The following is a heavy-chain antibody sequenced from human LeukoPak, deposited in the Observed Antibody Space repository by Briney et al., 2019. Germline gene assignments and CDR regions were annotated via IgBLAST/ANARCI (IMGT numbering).Heavy chain of an antibody. CDR2: FKRKTEHGTR. D-gene: IGHD3-22*01. Sequence: GGSLRLPCAVSRFTFSNAWMRWVRRAPGKGREWVGRFKRKTEHGTRGHAAAAKVRFIISRDDSKNTLYLRMNSLKTDDTAVYYCTTVDFYDSNGYYTHERGRGYFDYWGQGALVTVSS. CDR3: TTVDFYDSNGYYTHERGRGYFDY. J-gene: IGHJ4*02. V-gene: IGHV3-15*01. CDR1: RFTFSNAW.